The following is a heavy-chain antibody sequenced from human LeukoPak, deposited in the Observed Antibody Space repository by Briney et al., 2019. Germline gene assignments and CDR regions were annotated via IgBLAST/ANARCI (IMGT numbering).Heavy chain of an antibody. CDR1: GFTFSSYD. D-gene: IGHD6-25*01. CDR2: ISGSGSGT. Sequence: GGSLRLSCAASGFTFSSYDMSWVRQAPGKGLEWVSAISGSGSGTYYADSVKGRFIISRDNSKNVLYLQMSSLRAEDTAVYYCAKDLSPAVAADWFDPWDQGTLVTVSS. CDR3: AKDLSPAVAADWFDP. V-gene: IGHV3-23*01. J-gene: IGHJ5*02.